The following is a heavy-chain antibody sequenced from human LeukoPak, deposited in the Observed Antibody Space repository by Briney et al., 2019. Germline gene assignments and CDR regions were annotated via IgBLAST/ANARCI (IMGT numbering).Heavy chain of an antibody. D-gene: IGHD3-3*02. CDR1: GLTFSDYA. V-gene: IGHV3-23*01. CDR3: VRESPARHFDFDY. CDR2: IITSGAT. Sequence: GGSLRLSCAASGLTFSDYAMTWVRQGPGKGLEWVSVIITSGATYYADSVRGRFTVSRDNSQSTLYLQMHSLRADDTAIYYCVRESPARHFDFDYWGQGALVTVSS. J-gene: IGHJ4*02.